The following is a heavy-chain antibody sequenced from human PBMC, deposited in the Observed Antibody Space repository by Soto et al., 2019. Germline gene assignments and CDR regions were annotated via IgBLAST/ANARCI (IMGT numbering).Heavy chain of an antibody. V-gene: IGHV3-15*01. D-gene: IGHD3-22*01. CDR1: GSTFSNAW. Sequence: GGSLRLSFPASGSTFSNAWMSWFRQAPGKGLEWVGRIKGEADGGTTDYAAPVKGRISISRDHSKDTLYLQMNSLKTEDTAVYYCSTGLSNGYYNFDYWGQGT. CDR2: IKGEADGGTT. J-gene: IGHJ4*02. CDR3: STGLSNGYYNFDY.